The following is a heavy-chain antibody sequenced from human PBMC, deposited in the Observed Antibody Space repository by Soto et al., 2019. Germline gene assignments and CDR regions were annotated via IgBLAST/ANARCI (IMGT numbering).Heavy chain of an antibody. Sequence: SETLSLTCTVSGGSISSYYWSWIRQPPGRGLEWIGYIYYSGSTNYNPSLKSRVTISVDTSKNQFSLKLSSVTAADTAVYYCARVDMRTYGDYDHDAFDIWGQGTMVTVSS. CDR3: ARVDMRTYGDYDHDAFDI. CDR2: IYYSGST. V-gene: IGHV4-59*01. D-gene: IGHD4-17*01. CDR1: GGSISSYY. J-gene: IGHJ3*02.